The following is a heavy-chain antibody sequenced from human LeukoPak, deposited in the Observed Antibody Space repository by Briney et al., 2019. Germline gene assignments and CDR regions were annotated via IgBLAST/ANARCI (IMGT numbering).Heavy chain of an antibody. CDR1: GYTFTSYG. Sequence: ASVKVSCKASGYTFTSYGISWVRQAPGQGLEWMGWISAYNGNTNYAQKLQGRVTMTTDTSTSTAYMELRSLRSDDTAVYYCARDGEPYYYDSSGYENAFDIWGQGTMVTVSS. V-gene: IGHV1-18*01. J-gene: IGHJ3*02. CDR2: ISAYNGNT. D-gene: IGHD3-22*01. CDR3: ARDGEPYYYDSSGYENAFDI.